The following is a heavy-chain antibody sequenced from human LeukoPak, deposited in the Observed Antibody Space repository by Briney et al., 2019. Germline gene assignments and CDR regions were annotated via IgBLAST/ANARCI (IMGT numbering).Heavy chain of an antibody. CDR3: ASAYSVGATKWFGAFDI. J-gene: IGHJ3*02. V-gene: IGHV4-61*02. Sequence: SQTLSLTCTASGCSISSGSYYWSWIRQPAGKGLEWIGRIYTSGSTNYNPSLKSRVTISVDTSKNQFSLKLSSVTAADTAVYYCASAYSVGATKWFGAFDIWGQGTMVTVSS. CDR2: IYTSGST. D-gene: IGHD1-26*01. CDR1: GCSISSGSYY.